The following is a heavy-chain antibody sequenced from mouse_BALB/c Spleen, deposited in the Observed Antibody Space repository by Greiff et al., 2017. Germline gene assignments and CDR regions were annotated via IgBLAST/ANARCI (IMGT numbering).Heavy chain of an antibody. Sequence: EVMLVESGGGLVKPGGSLKLSCAASGFTFSSSAMPWVRQTPEKRLEWVASISSGGSTYYPDSVKVRFTIFRDNARNNLYLQMISLRSEDTPLYSGPRYDGCWYCFEYGGQGTTVTVSS. V-gene: IGHV5-6-5*01. CDR3: PRYDGCWYCFEY. D-gene: IGHD2-3*01. CDR1: GFTFSSSA. CDR2: ISSGGST. J-gene: IGHJ2*01.